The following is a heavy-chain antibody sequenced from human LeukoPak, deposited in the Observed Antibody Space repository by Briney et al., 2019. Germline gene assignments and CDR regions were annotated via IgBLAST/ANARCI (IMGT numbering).Heavy chain of an antibody. CDR2: LGTGGKT. CDR1: GFTFSAYA. J-gene: IGHJ5*02. D-gene: IGHD1-26*01. V-gene: IGHV3-23*01. CDR3: AKDDGVGATNNWFDP. Sequence: PGGSLRLSCEASGFTFSAYAMTWVRQAPGKGLEWVSGLGTGGKTYYADSVKGRFTISRDNSKNTLYLHMDSLRADDTAVYYCAKDDGVGATNNWFDPWGQGTLVTVSS.